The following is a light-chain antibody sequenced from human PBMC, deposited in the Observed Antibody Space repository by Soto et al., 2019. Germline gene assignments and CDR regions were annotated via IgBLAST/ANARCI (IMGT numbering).Light chain of an antibody. Sequence: QSVLTQPPSVSGAPGQRVTISCTGSSSNIGAGYDVHWYQQLPGTAPKLLIYANSNRPSGVPDRFSGSKSDTSASLAITGLQADDEADYYCQSYDSSLSASVIFGGGTQLTVL. CDR3: QSYDSSLSASVI. J-gene: IGLJ2*01. V-gene: IGLV1-40*01. CDR2: ANS. CDR1: SSNIGAGYD.